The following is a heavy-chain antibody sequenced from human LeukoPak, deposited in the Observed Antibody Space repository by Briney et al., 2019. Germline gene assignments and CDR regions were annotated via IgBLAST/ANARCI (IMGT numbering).Heavy chain of an antibody. V-gene: IGHV3-20*04. CDR3: ARAVGGSYVDAFDI. CDR2: INWNGGST. Sequence: GGSLRLSCAASGFTFDDYGMSWVRQTPGKGLEWVSGINWNGGSTGYADSVKGRFTISRDNAKNSLYLQMNSLRAEDTALYYCARAVGGSYVDAFDIWGQGTMVTVSS. J-gene: IGHJ3*02. CDR1: GFTFDDYG. D-gene: IGHD1-26*01.